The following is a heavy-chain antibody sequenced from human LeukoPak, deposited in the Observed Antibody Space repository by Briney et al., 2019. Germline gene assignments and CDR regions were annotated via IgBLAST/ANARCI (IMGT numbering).Heavy chain of an antibody. D-gene: IGHD1-26*01. CDR1: GFTFCIYG. CDR3: AKAQGWELPYYFDY. CDR2: IRYDGSNK. J-gene: IGHJ4*02. Sequence: PGGSLRLSCAASGFTFCIYGMHWVRQAPGKGLEWVAFIRYDGSNKYYADSVKGRFTISRDNSKNTLYLQMNSLRAEDTAVYYCAKAQGWELPYYFDYWGQGTLVTVSS. V-gene: IGHV3-30*02.